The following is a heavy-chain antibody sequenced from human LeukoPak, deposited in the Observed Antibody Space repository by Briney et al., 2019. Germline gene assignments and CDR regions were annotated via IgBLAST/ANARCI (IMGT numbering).Heavy chain of an antibody. Sequence: GGSLRLSCAASGFTFSNFWMAWVRQVPGKGPEWVADIKLDGSATYYLDSVKGRFTISRDNAKNSLYLQMNSLRAEDTALYYCAKAFDCSGGSCYSFDYWGQGTLVTVSS. CDR1: GFTFSNFW. CDR2: IKLDGSAT. CDR3: AKAFDCSGGSCYSFDY. J-gene: IGHJ4*02. V-gene: IGHV3-7*03. D-gene: IGHD2-15*01.